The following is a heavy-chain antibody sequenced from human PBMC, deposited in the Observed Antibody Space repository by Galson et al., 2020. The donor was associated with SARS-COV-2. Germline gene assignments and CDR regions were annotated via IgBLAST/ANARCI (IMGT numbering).Heavy chain of an antibody. J-gene: IGHJ6*02. CDR3: AKDSRDKNRDAPDYFCGMDV. Sequence: TGGSLRLSCGASGFNFGSYAMSWVRQAPGKGLEWVAGVRVGAGSTDYADSVKGRFTISRDNPRNSLYLRMNSLRAEDTAVYYCAKDSRDKNRDAPDYFCGMDVWGQWTTVIVSS. CDR1: GFNFGSYA. CDR2: VRVGAGST. D-gene: IGHD2-15*01. V-gene: IGHV3-23*01.